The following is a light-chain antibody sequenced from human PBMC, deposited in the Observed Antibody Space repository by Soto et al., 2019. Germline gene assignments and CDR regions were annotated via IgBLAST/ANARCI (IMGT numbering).Light chain of an antibody. CDR3: QQLNSYLALT. J-gene: IGKJ4*01. CDR1: QSISSY. CDR2: AAS. Sequence: DIQMTQSPSSLSASVGDRVTITCRASQSISSYLHWYQQKPGKAPKLLIYAASSLQSGVPSRFSGSGSGTDFTLTISSLQPEDFATYYCQQLNSYLALTFGGGTKVDIK. V-gene: IGKV1-39*01.